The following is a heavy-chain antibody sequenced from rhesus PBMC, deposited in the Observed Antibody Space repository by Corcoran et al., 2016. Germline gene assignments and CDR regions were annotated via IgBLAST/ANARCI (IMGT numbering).Heavy chain of an antibody. D-gene: IGHD2-27*01. CDR1: GFTFRSYG. J-gene: IGHJ1*01. CDR3: AKDWVDCSGIYCYAEYFEF. V-gene: IGHV3S5*01. Sequence: EVQLVESGGGLVQPGGSLRLSCAASGFTFRSYGMSWVRQAPGKGLEWVSYISNVGGSTDYADSVKVRCTSSRDNSKNTLSLQMNSLRAEDTAVYYCAKDWVDCSGIYCYAEYFEFWGQGALVTVSS. CDR2: ISNVGGST.